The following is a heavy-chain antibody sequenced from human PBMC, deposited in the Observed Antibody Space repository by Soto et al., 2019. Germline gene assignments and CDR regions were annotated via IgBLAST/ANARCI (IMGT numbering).Heavy chain of an antibody. CDR2: ISSNGGST. D-gene: IGHD2-2*01. CDR1: GFTFSSYA. CDR3: ARASLTSSTRYTHSPLGYMDV. Sequence: EVQLVESGGGLVQPGGSLRLSCAASGFTFSSYAMHWVRQAPGKGLEYVSAISSNGGSTYYANSVKGRFTISRDNSKNTLYLQMGSLRAEDMAVYYCARASLTSSTRYTHSPLGYMDVWGKVTTVTVSS. J-gene: IGHJ6*03. V-gene: IGHV3-64*01.